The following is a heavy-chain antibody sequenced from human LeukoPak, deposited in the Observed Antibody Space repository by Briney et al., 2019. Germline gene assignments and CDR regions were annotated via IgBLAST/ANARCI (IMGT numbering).Heavy chain of an antibody. V-gene: IGHV1-46*01. Sequence: ASVKVSCKASGYTFTSYYMHWVRQAPGQGLEWMGIINPSGGSTSYAQKFQGRVTMTRDTSTSTVYMELSSLRSEDTAVYYCASPYVGDPSGHYYYDSSGWVYPPGYWGQGTLVTVSS. CDR3: ASPYVGDPSGHYYYDSSGWVYPPGY. CDR1: GYTFTSYY. J-gene: IGHJ4*02. CDR2: INPSGGST. D-gene: IGHD3-22*01.